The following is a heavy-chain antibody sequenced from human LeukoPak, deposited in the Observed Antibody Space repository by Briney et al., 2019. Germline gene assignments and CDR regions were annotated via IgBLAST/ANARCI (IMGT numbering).Heavy chain of an antibody. V-gene: IGHV1-46*01. J-gene: IGHJ5*02. CDR2: INPGGGST. Sequence: ASVKVSCKASGYSFTSYYIHWVRQAPGQGLESMGIINPGGGSTSYAQKFQDRVTMTRDTSTSTVYMELNSLRSEDTAVYYCAKDLRWDHPGLDPWGQGTLVIVSS. CDR3: AKDLRWDHPGLDP. CDR1: GYSFTSYY. D-gene: IGHD4-23*01.